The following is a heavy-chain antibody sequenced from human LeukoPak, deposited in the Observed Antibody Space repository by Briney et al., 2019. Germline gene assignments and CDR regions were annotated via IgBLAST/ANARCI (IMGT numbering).Heavy chain of an antibody. D-gene: IGHD5-24*01. CDR3: ARVEMATITPAFDI. J-gene: IGHJ3*02. CDR1: GYTFTGYY. V-gene: IGHV1-2*02. Sequence: ASVKVSCEASGYTFTGYYMHRVRQAPGQGLEWMGWINPNSGGTNYAQKFQGRVTMTRDTSISTAYMELSRLRSDDTAVYYCARVEMATITPAFDIWGQGTMVTVSS. CDR2: INPNSGGT.